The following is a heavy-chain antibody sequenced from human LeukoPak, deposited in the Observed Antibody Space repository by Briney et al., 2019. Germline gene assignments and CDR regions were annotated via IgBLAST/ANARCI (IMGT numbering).Heavy chain of an antibody. CDR1: GFTFSSYW. CDR3: ARDQGYDFWSGYYAILDY. V-gene: IGHV3-7*01. J-gene: IGHJ4*02. CDR2: IKQDGSEK. D-gene: IGHD3-3*01. Sequence: PGGSLRLSCAASGFTFSSYWMSWVRQAPGKGLEWVANIKQDGSEKYYVDSVKGRFTISRDNAKNSLYLQMNSLRAEDTAVYYCARDQGYDFWSGYYAILDYWGQGTLVTVSS.